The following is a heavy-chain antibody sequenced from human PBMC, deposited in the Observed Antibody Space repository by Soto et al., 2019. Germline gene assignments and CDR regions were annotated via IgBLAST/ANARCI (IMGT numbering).Heavy chain of an antibody. D-gene: IGHD3-10*01. V-gene: IGHV1-18*01. CDR3: ARGGSYYGSDP. J-gene: IGHJ5*02. CDR2: ISAYNGNT. Sequence: VASVKVSCKASGYTFTSYGISWVRQAPGQGLEWMGWISAYNGNTNYAQKHQGRVTMTTDTSTSTTYIEMRSLKSDDTAVYYCARGGSYYGSDPWGQGTLVTVSS. CDR1: GYTFTSYG.